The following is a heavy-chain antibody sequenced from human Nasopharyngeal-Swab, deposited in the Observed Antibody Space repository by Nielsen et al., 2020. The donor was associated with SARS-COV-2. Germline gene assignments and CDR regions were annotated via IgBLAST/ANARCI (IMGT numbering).Heavy chain of an antibody. D-gene: IGHD5-24*01. V-gene: IGHV3-48*04. CDR1: GFTFSSYG. CDR3: ARDWHGPFDY. Sequence: GGSLRLSCAASGFTFSSYGMHWVRQAPGKGLEWVSYISSSSSTIYYADSVKGRFTISRDNAKNSLYLQMNSLRAEDTAVYYCARDWHGPFDYWGQGTLVTVSS. J-gene: IGHJ4*02. CDR2: ISSSSSTI.